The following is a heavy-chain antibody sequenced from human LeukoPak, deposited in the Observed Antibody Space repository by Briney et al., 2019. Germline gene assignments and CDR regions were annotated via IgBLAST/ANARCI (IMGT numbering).Heavy chain of an antibody. CDR1: GFTFSSYG. Sequence: PGGSLRLSCAASGFTFSSYGMHWVRQAPGKGLEWVAFIRYDGSSKYYADSVKGRFTISRDNSKNTLCLQMNSLRAEDTAVYYCAKAPLVGATSFDYWGQGTLVTVSS. CDR2: IRYDGSSK. CDR3: AKAPLVGATSFDY. D-gene: IGHD1-26*01. J-gene: IGHJ4*02. V-gene: IGHV3-30*02.